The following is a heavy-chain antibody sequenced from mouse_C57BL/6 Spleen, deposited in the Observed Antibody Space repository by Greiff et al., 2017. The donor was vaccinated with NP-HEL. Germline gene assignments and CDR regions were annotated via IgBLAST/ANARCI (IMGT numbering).Heavy chain of an antibody. CDR1: GYTFTDYY. Sequence: EVQLQESGPVLVKPGASVKMSCKASGYTFTDYYMNWVKQSHGKSLEWIGVINPYNGGTSYNQKFKGKATLTVDKSSSTAYMELNSLTSEDSAVYYCARRLLRGAMDYWGQGTSVTVSS. V-gene: IGHV1-19*01. CDR2: INPYNGGT. CDR3: ARRLLRGAMDY. D-gene: IGHD2-3*01. J-gene: IGHJ4*01.